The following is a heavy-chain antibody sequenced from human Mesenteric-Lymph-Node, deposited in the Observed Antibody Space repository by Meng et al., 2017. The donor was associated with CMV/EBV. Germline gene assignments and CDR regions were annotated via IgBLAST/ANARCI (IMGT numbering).Heavy chain of an antibody. D-gene: IGHD6-6*01. V-gene: IGHV3-7*01. J-gene: IGHJ4*02. CDR3: ARIGYSSSSLDY. CDR2: INQDGSVR. CDR1: GFTFGNYW. Sequence: GESLKISCTVSGFTFGNYWMTWVRQAPGKGLEWVANINQDGSVRYYGDSVKGRFTIPRDNAKNSVYLQVNSLRAEDTTMFYCARIGYSSSSLDYWGQGALVTVSS.